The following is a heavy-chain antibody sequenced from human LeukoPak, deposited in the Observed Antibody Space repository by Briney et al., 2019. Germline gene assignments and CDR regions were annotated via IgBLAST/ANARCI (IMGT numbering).Heavy chain of an antibody. CDR1: GFTFSSDA. CDR3: AKGGGSSCYSPSDY. CDR2: ISGSGTDT. V-gene: IGHV3-23*01. D-gene: IGHD2-15*01. Sequence: PGGSLRLSRGGSGFTFSSDAMSWVRQAPGKGLEWVSAISGSGTDTFYANSVKGRFTISRDNPKNTLYLQMNSLRAEDTAVYYCAKGGGSSCYSPSDYWGQGTLVTVSS. J-gene: IGHJ4*02.